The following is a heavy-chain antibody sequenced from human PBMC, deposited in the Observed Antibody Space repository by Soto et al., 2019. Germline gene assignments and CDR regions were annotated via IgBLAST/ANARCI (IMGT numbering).Heavy chain of an antibody. Sequence: SETLSLTCTVSGDSISSGGYYWGWIRQPPGKGLEWIGSIYYNGNTYYNPSLKSRVTISRDTSRNQFSLRLSSVTAADTAVYYCVSRLGYGYAMDVWGQGTMVTVSS. V-gene: IGHV4-39*01. J-gene: IGHJ6*02. CDR3: VSRLGYGYAMDV. D-gene: IGHD5-12*01. CDR2: IYYNGNT. CDR1: GDSISSGGYY.